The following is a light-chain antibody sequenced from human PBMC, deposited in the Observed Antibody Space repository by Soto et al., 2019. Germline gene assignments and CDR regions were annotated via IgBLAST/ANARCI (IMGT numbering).Light chain of an antibody. CDR2: GNS. CDR1: SSNIGAGYD. J-gene: IGLJ1*01. Sequence: QSVLTQPPSVSGAPGQRVTISCTGSSSNIGAGYDVHWYQQLPGTAPKLLIYGNSNRPSGVPDRFSGSKSGTSASLAITGLQAEDEADYYCQSYDSSLRGLVFGPGTTLTVL. CDR3: QSYDSSLRGLV. V-gene: IGLV1-40*01.